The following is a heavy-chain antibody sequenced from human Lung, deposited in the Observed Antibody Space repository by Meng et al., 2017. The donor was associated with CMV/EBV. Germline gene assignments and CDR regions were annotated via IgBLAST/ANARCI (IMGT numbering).Heavy chain of an antibody. CDR3: AKATVSAAGFPHMDV. CDR1: GFTFGDHA. CDR2: ISWDGGST. V-gene: IGHV3-43D*03. D-gene: IGHD6-13*01. Sequence: GESXKISCAASGFTFGDHAMHWVRQAPGKGLEWISLISWDGGSTYYADSVKGRFTTSRDNSENSLYLQINSLRVEDTAVYYCAKATVSAAGFPHMDVWGQGTVVTVSS. J-gene: IGHJ6*02.